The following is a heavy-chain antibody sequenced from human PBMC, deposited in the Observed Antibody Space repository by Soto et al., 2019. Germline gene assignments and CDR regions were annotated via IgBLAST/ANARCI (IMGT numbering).Heavy chain of an antibody. D-gene: IGHD3-16*01. J-gene: IGHJ4*02. CDR1: GGTFSTFG. V-gene: IGHV1-69*01. Sequence: QVQLVQSGAEVKQTGSSVKVSCKTSGGTFSTFGISWVRQAPGQGLEWMGGIIPFFGTAEYSQKFEDRITITADESTNTVYMDLRSLTSEDTARYYCARTAPMDAGDKYYYDFWGQGALVTVSS. CDR2: IIPFFGTA. CDR3: ARTAPMDAGDKYYYDF.